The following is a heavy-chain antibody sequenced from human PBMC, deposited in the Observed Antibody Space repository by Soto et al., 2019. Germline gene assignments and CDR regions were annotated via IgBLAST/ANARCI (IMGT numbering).Heavy chain of an antibody. J-gene: IGHJ6*02. CDR1: GFTFSSYA. Sequence: GGSLRLSCAASGFTFSSYAMSWVRQAPGKGLEWVSAISGGGGSTYYADSVKGRFAISRDNSKNTLYLQMNSLRAEDTAVYYCAKDPTNLNYYDFRNVWGQGTTVTVSS. D-gene: IGHD3-3*01. CDR2: ISGGGGST. V-gene: IGHV3-23*01. CDR3: AKDPTNLNYYDFRNV.